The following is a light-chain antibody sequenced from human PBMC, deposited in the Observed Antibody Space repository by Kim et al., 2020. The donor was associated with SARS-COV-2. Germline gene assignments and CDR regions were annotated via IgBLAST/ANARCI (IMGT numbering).Light chain of an antibody. Sequence: SPGETAPLSCRASQSVSSNLAWYQQKPSQAPRLLIYGASTRATGIPARFSGSGSGTEFTLTISSLQSEDFAVYYCQQYNNWPPPLTFGGGTKLEI. CDR2: GAS. CDR3: QQYNNWPPPLT. CDR1: QSVSSN. V-gene: IGKV3-15*01. J-gene: IGKJ4*01.